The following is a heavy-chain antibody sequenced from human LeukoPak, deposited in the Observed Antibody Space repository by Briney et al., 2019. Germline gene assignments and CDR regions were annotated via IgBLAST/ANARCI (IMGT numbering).Heavy chain of an antibody. CDR3: ARRRTTEDFDY. CDR1: GGSISSYY. CDR2: IYYSGST. Sequence: SETLSLTCTVSGGSISSYYWSWIRQPPGKGLEWIGYIYYSGSTNYNPSLKSRVTISVDTSKNQFSLKLSSVTAADTAVYYCARRRTTEDFDYWGQGTLVTVSS. V-gene: IGHV4-59*08. J-gene: IGHJ4*02. D-gene: IGHD1-14*01.